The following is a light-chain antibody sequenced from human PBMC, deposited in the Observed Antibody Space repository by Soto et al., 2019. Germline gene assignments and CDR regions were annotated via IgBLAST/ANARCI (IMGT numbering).Light chain of an antibody. J-gene: IGLJ3*02. CDR2: DVS. CDR3: SSYTSSSTWV. Sequence: QSAVTQPASVSGSPGQSIAISCTGTSSDVGGYNYVSWYQQHPGKTPNLMIYDVSNRPSGVSNRFSGSKSGNTASLTISGLQAEDEADYYCSSYTSSSTWVFGGGTQLTVL. CDR1: SSDVGGYNY. V-gene: IGLV2-14*01.